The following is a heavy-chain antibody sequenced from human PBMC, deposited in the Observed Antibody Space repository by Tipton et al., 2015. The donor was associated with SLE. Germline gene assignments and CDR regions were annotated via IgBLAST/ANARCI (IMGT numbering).Heavy chain of an antibody. CDR1: GFTFSSYA. Sequence: RSLRLSCAASGFTFSSYAMHWVRQAPGKGLEWVAVISYDGNNKYYADSVKGRFTISRDNSKNTLYLQMNSLRAEDTAVYYCASGRSNLLTNYYDSSGTWDYWGQGTLVTVSS. J-gene: IGHJ4*02. D-gene: IGHD3-22*01. CDR2: ISYDGNNK. V-gene: IGHV3-30-3*01. CDR3: ASGRSNLLTNYYDSSGTWDY.